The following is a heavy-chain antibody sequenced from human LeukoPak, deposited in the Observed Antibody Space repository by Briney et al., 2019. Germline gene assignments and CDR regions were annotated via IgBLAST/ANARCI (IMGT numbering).Heavy chain of an antibody. V-gene: IGHV4-61*02. D-gene: IGHD5-12*01. Sequence: SQTLSLTCTVSGGSISSGSYYWSWIRQPAGKGLEWIGRIYTSGSTNYNPSLKSRVTISVDTSKNQFSLKLSSVTAADTAVYYCARGEFLERAGGYDFLGVDYWGQGTLVTVSS. CDR2: IYTSGST. J-gene: IGHJ4*02. CDR1: GGSISSGSYY. CDR3: ARGEFLERAGGYDFLGVDY.